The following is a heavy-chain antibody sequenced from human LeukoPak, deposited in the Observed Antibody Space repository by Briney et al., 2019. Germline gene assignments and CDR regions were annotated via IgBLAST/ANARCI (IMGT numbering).Heavy chain of an antibody. Sequence: GASVKVSCKASGYTFTGYYMHWVRQAPGQGLEWMGWINPNSGGTNYAQKFQGRVTMTRDTSSSTAYMELSRLRSDDTAVYYCAREVTVTTESGWFDPWGQGTLVTVSS. CDR1: GYTFTGYY. J-gene: IGHJ5*02. V-gene: IGHV1-2*02. D-gene: IGHD4-11*01. CDR3: AREVTVTTESGWFDP. CDR2: INPNSGGT.